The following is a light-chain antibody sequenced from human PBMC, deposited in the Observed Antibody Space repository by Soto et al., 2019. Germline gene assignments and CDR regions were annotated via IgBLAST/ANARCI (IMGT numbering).Light chain of an antibody. J-gene: IGKJ5*01. CDR3: QQYGASPIT. Sequence: IVLTQSPGTLSLSPGERVTLSCRASQSVSSRTLDWYQQRPGQAPRLLICGASSRATGITDRFSGSGSGTDFTLTISRMAPEDFAVYSCQQYGASPITFGQGTRLEI. V-gene: IGKV3-20*01. CDR1: QSVSSRT. CDR2: GAS.